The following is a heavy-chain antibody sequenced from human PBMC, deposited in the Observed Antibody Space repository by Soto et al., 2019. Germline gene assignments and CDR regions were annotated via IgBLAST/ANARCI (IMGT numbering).Heavy chain of an antibody. CDR3: AIPYGDYDRRNAFDI. V-gene: IGHV4-34*01. J-gene: IGHJ3*02. D-gene: IGHD4-17*01. CDR2: INHSGST. CDR1: GGSFSGYY. Sequence: ETLSLTCAVYGGSFSGYYWSWIRQPPGKGLEWIGEINHSGSTNYNPSLKSRVTISVDTSKNQFSLKLSSVTAADTAVYYCAIPYGDYDRRNAFDICAKGTMVTVSS.